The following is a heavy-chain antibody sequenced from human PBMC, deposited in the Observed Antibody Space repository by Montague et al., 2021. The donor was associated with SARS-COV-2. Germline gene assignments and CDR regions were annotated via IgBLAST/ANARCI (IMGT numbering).Heavy chain of an antibody. D-gene: IGHD4-17*01. J-gene: IGHJ6*02. Sequence: SETLSLTCTVSGGSVNSGGYYWSWIRQPPGKGLEWIGNIYYSGTTNYNPSLKSRVTISVDTSKNQFSLKLSSVTAADTAVYYCARDRTAVDYDDYETAGYSYYDGMDVWGQGTTVTVSS. CDR3: ARDRTAVDYDDYETAGYSYYDGMDV. CDR1: GGSVNSGGYY. V-gene: IGHV4-61*08. CDR2: IYYSGTT.